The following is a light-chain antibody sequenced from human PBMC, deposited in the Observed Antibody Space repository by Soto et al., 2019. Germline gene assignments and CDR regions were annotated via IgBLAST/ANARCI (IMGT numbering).Light chain of an antibody. CDR3: QQRSNWLA. CDR2: GAS. V-gene: IGKV3-11*01. J-gene: IGKJ4*01. CDR1: QSVGSF. Sequence: EIVLTQSPATLSLSPGERATLSCTTSQSVGSFLAWYQQKPGQAPRLLIYGASNRATGIPARFTGSGSWTDFTLTISSLEPEDSAIYYCQQRSNWLAFGGGTKVEIK.